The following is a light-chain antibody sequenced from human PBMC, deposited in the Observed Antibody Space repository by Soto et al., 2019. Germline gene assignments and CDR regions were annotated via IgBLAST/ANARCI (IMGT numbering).Light chain of an antibody. CDR1: QSISDT. V-gene: IGKV3-15*01. CDR2: GAS. Sequence: VVMTQSPATLSVSPGGRATLSCRASQSISDTLAWYQQKPGQAPRLLIHGASTRATGFPARFSGSGSGTDFTLTISSLQSEDFAVYYCQQYNNWPWTFGQGTEVEIK. J-gene: IGKJ1*01. CDR3: QQYNNWPWT.